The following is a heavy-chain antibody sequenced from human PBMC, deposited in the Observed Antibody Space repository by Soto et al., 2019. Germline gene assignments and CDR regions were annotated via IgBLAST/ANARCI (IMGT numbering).Heavy chain of an antibody. J-gene: IGHJ4*02. V-gene: IGHV6-1*01. CDR3: ARGIFGPAATRHYFDY. CDR2: TYYRSKWYN. D-gene: IGHD2-2*01. Sequence: PSQTLSRTCAISGDSVSSNSAAWNWIRQSPSRGLEWLGRTYYRSKWYNDYAVSVKSRITINPDTSKNQFSLQLNSVTPEDTAVYYCARGIFGPAATRHYFDYWGQGTLVTVSS. CDR1: GDSVSSNSAA.